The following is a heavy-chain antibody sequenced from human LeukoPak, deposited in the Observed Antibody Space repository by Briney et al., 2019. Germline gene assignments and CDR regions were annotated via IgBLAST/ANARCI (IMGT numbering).Heavy chain of an antibody. J-gene: IGHJ6*03. CDR1: GFTFSTYS. D-gene: IGHD2-2*01. Sequence: GGSLRLSCAASGFTFSTYSMNWVRQATGKGLEWVSSISSGSSYIYYADSVKGRFTISRDDAKNSLYLQMNSLRAEDTAVYYCARYCSSSRCLYYYHMDVWGKGTTVTVSS. CDR2: ISSGSSYI. CDR3: ARYCSSSRCLYYYHMDV. V-gene: IGHV3-21*01.